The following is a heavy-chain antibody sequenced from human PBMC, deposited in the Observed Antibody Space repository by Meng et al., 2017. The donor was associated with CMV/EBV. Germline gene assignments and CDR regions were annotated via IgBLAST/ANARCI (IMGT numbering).Heavy chain of an antibody. CDR3: AKAPIAHAGSYFDS. J-gene: IGHJ4*02. V-gene: IGHV3-23*01. CDR2: LGGAGGIT. D-gene: IGHD2-15*01. Sequence: GGSLRLSCVVSGFTLKTQMRTWVRQAPGKGMEWVAGLGGAGGITLYADSVKGRSPISRDKSKNTLYLEMNSLRADDTALYFCAKAPIAHAGSYFDSWGQGTLVTVSS. CDR1: GFTLKTQM.